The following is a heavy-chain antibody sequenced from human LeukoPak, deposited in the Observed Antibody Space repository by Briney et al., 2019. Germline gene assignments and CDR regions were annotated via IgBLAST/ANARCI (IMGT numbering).Heavy chain of an antibody. CDR1: GGSFSGYY. Sequence: SETLSLTCAVYGGSFSGYYWSWIRQPPGKGLEWIGEINHSGSTNYNPSLKSRATISVDTSKNQFSLKLSSVTAADTAVYYCARGGTIFGVALPRLNWFDPWGQGTLVTVSS. D-gene: IGHD3-3*01. CDR3: ARGGTIFGVALPRLNWFDP. V-gene: IGHV4-34*01. J-gene: IGHJ5*02. CDR2: INHSGST.